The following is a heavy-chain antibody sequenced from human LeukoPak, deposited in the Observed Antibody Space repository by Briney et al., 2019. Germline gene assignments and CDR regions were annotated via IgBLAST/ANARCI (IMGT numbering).Heavy chain of an antibody. CDR3: TKDPNGDYVGAFDF. D-gene: IGHD4-17*01. V-gene: IGHV3-7*03. Sequence: PGGSLRLSCAASGFTFSSYWMNWVRQAPGKGLEWVAIIKQDGTETFYVDSVKGRFTISRDNSKSTLYLQMNNLRAEDTAVYYCTKDPNGDYVGAFDFWGQGTMVTVSS. J-gene: IGHJ3*01. CDR1: GFTFSSYW. CDR2: IKQDGTET.